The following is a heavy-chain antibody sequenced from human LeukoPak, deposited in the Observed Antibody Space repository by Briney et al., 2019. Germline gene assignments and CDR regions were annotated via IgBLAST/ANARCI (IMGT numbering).Heavy chain of an antibody. Sequence: GESLRLSCAASGFTFSTYWMNWVRQAPGKGLEWVSSISSSSSYIYYADSVKGRFTISRDNAKNSLYLQMNSLRAEDTAVYYCAATALLAVAGPHDYWGQGTLVTVSS. CDR3: AATALLAVAGPHDY. CDR1: GFTFSTYW. V-gene: IGHV3-21*01. D-gene: IGHD6-19*01. CDR2: ISSSSSYI. J-gene: IGHJ4*02.